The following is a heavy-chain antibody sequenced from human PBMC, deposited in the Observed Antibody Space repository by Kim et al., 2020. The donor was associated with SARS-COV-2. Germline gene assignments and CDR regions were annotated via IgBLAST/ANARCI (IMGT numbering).Heavy chain of an antibody. V-gene: IGHV3-74*01. CDR2: T. CDR3: ARDLSGAGDY. J-gene: IGHJ4*02. D-gene: IGHD3-10*01. Sequence: TNYADSVKGRFTNSRDNAENTLNLQMNSLTADDTAVYYCARDLSGAGDYWGQGTLVTVSS.